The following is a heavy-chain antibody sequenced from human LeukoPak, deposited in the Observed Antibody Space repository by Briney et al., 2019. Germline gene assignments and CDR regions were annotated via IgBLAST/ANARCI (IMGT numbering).Heavy chain of an antibody. J-gene: IGHJ4*02. D-gene: IGHD3-9*01. CDR1: GGSISSYY. V-gene: IGHV4-59*01. CDR3: ASQGYDILTGYYGFDY. Sequence: SETLSLTCPVSGGSISSYYWSWIRQPPGKGLEWIGYIYYSGSTNYNPSLKSRVTISVDTSKNQFSLKLSSVTAADTAVYYCASQGYDILTGYYGFDYWGQGTLVTVSS. CDR2: IYYSGST.